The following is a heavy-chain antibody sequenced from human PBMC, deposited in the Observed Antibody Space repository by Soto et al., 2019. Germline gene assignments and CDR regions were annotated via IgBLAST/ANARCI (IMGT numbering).Heavy chain of an antibody. D-gene: IGHD3-3*01. CDR2: ISYSENT. Sequence: SQTLSLTCSVSGDSVTSVDDYWTWVRQSPGKDLEWIGYISYSENTAYNPSLSSRLTISLDTSKNHFSLKLHAATAAETTVYYCTRGDYVKRSGYYYFQHWGQGTPVTVSS. J-gene: IGHJ1*01. CDR1: GDSVTSVDDY. CDR3: TRGDYVKRSGYYYFQH. V-gene: IGHV4-30-4*01.